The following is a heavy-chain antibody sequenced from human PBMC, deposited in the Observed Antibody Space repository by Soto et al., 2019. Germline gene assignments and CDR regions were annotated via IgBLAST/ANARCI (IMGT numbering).Heavy chain of an antibody. CDR3: VRTYKGAD. CDR2: ISYTGYT. J-gene: IGHJ4*02. CDR1: GGSVTSGPNY. V-gene: IGHV4-61*01. Sequence: QVQLQESGPGLVRPSETLSLTCTVSGGSVTSGPNYWNWIRQPPGKGLEWIGYISYTGYTKYSPSYKSRFTMSKEATKQEVEMSLMCVTAGEGALYYGVRTYKGADWGQGALVIVSS. D-gene: IGHD3-10*01.